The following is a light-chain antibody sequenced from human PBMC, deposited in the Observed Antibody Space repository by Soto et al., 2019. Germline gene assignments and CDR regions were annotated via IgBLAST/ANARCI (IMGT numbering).Light chain of an antibody. CDR2: DVS. V-gene: IGLV2-14*03. Sequence: QSVLTQPASVAGSLGQSITISCTGTSNDVGGYDYVTWYQHHPGKAPKLMIYDVSNRPSGISDRFSASKSGNTASLTISGLQAEDEAHYYCSSYTSRATLVFGGGTKLTVL. J-gene: IGLJ2*01. CDR3: SSYTSRATLV. CDR1: SNDVGGYDY.